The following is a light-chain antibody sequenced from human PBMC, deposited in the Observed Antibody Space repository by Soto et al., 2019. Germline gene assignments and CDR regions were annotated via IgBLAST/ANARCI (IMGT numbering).Light chain of an antibody. J-gene: IGKJ1*01. CDR1: QSIRSY. Sequence: IQMTQAPSSVSASVGDRVTITCRASQSIRSYLNCYQQKPGKAPNLLIYAASGLQTGAPSRFSGSGSWTDFTLSISSLQRADFVTYYCGQSYITPPGTFGLGTKV. CDR2: AAS. V-gene: IGKV1-39*01. CDR3: GQSYITPPGT.